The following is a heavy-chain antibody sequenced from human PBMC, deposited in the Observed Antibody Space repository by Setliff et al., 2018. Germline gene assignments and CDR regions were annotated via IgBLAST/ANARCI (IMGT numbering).Heavy chain of an antibody. CDR1: GGTFNTYA. Sequence: AASVKVSCKASGGTFNTYAINWVRQAPGQGLAWMGGIVPVFGTRNYAQKFQGRVTFSADDSANTAYMELTSLTSEDTAVYYCARNIGMGQRDYFDYWGQGTVVTVSS. D-gene: IGHD5-18*01. CDR3: ARNIGMGQRDYFDY. CDR2: IVPVFGTR. J-gene: IGHJ4*02. V-gene: IGHV1-69*13.